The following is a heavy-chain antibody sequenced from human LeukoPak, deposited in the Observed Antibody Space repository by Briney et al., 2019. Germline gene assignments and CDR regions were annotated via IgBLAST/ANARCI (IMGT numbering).Heavy chain of an antibody. CDR2: IFSST. V-gene: IGHV3-53*01. CDR3: ARRAGAYSHPYDY. D-gene: IGHD4/OR15-4a*01. Sequence: GGSLRLSCTVSGFTVSSDSMSWVRQAPGKGLEWVSFIFSSTHYSDSVKGRFTISRDNSKNTLYLQMNSLRAEDTAVYYCARRAGAYSHPYDYWGQGTLVTVSS. CDR1: GFTVSSDS. J-gene: IGHJ4*02.